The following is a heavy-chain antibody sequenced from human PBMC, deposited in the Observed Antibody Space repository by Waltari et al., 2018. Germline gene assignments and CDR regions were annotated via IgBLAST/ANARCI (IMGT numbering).Heavy chain of an antibody. CDR1: GGSISSHY. CDR3: AARVVADYYFDY. D-gene: IGHD2-15*01. Sequence: QVQLQESGPGLVKPSETLSLTCTVSGGSISSHYWSWIRQPPGKGLEWIGYIYYSGSTNYNPSLKSRVTISVDTSKNQFSLKLSSVTAADTAVYYCAARVVADYYFDYWGQGTLVTVSS. V-gene: IGHV4-59*11. J-gene: IGHJ4*02. CDR2: IYYSGST.